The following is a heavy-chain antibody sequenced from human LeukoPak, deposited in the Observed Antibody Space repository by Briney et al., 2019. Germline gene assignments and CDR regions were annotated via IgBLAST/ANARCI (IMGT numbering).Heavy chain of an antibody. J-gene: IGHJ3*01. CDR1: GYTFTGYD. D-gene: IGHD4-17*01. Sequence: ASVKFACKASGYTFTGYDMHWVRQAPGQGLEWMGWINPNSGGANYAQQFQGRVTMTRDTSISTAYMELSRLRSDDTAMYYCARVDTTTVTTYGAFDVWGQARLLTVSS. CDR2: INPNSGGA. V-gene: IGHV1-2*02. CDR3: ARVDTTTVTTYGAFDV.